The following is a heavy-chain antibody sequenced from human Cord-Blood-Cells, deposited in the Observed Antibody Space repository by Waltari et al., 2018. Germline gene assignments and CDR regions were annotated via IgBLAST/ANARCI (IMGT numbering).Heavy chain of an antibody. D-gene: IGHD1-26*01. CDR1: GYTFTGYY. V-gene: IGHV1-2*06. CDR2: IKPNSGGT. J-gene: IGHJ6*02. CDR3: SLLSGSYYYYYGMDV. Sequence: QVQLVQSGAEVKKPGASVKVSCKASGYTFTGYYMHWVRQAPGQGLEWMGRIKPNSGGTNDAQKFQGRGTMTTDTSISTAYMELSRLRSDDTAVYYCSLLSGSYYYYYGMDVWGQGTTVTVSS.